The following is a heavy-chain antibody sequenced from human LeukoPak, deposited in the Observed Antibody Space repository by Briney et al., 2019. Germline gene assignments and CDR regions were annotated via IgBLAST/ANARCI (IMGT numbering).Heavy chain of an antibody. Sequence: GASVKVSCKAFGYTFTGYYMHWVRQAPGRGLEWMGWINPNSGGTNYAQKFQGRVTMTRDTSISTAYMELSRLRSDDTAVYYCARSHSDWYFDLWGRGTLVTVSS. CDR3: ARSHSDWYFDL. J-gene: IGHJ2*01. V-gene: IGHV1-2*02. CDR1: GYTFTGYY. CDR2: INPNSGGT.